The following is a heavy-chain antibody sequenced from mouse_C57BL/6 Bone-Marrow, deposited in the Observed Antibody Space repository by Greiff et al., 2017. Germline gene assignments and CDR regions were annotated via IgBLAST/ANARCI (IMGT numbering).Heavy chain of an antibody. CDR1: GFTFNTYA. Sequence: EVQGVESGGGLVQPKGSLKLSCAASGFTFNTYAMHWVRQAPGKGLEWVARIRSKSSNYATYYADSVKDRFTISRDDAQSMLYLQMNNLKTEDTAIYYCVRDSQSYYGSSYWFAYWGKGTLVTVSA. J-gene: IGHJ3*01. CDR2: IRSKSSNYAT. D-gene: IGHD1-1*01. V-gene: IGHV10-3*01. CDR3: VRDSQSYYGSSYWFAY.